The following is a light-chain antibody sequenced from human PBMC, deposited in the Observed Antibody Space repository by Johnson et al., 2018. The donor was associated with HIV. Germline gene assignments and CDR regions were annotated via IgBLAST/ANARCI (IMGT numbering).Light chain of an antibody. CDR3: GTCDSSLSANV. CDR2: ENI. Sequence: QSVLTQPPSVSAAPGQKVTISCSGSSSNIGNNYVSWYQQLPGTAPKLLVYENIKRPSGIPDRFSGSKSGTSATLGIAGLQTGDEADYYCGTCDSSLSANVFGTATKVTVL. V-gene: IGLV1-51*02. J-gene: IGLJ1*01. CDR1: SSNIGNNY.